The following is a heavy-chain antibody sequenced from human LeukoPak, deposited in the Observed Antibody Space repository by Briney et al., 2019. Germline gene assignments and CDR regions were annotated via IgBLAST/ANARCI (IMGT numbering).Heavy chain of an antibody. CDR1: GGSISSGSYY. CDR2: IYTSGST. D-gene: IGHD2-21*01. CDR3: ARERDSPDY. V-gene: IGHV4-61*02. J-gene: IGHJ4*02. Sequence: NPSETLSPTCTVSGGSISSGSYYWSWIRQPAGKGLEWIGRIYTSGSTNYNPSLKSRVTISVDTSKNQFSLKLSSVTAADTAVYYCARERDSPDYWGQGTLVTVSS.